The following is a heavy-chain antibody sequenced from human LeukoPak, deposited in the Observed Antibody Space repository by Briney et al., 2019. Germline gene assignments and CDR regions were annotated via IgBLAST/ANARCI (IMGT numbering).Heavy chain of an antibody. J-gene: IGHJ3*01. V-gene: IGHV3-23*01. CDR2: IGASGEST. D-gene: IGHD5-24*01. Sequence: GGSLRLSCAASGFTFSVAAMTWVRQAPGKGLEWVSLIGASGESTYYADSVKGRFTISRDNSKNTLSLQMNSLRVEDTAMYFRAKDIQLSTWGLGTMVTVSS. CDR3: AKDIQLST. CDR1: GFTFSVAA.